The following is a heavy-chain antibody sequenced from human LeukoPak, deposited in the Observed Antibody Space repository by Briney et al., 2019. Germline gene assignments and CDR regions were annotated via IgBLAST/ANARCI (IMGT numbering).Heavy chain of an antibody. CDR1: GYTFTSYY. V-gene: IGHV1-46*01. J-gene: IGHJ4*02. CDR3: ATEVHCGGDCYSY. CDR2: INPSGGST. Sequence: ASVKVSCTASGYTFTSYYMHWVRQAPGQGLEWMGIINPSGGSTSYAQKFQGRVTMTEDTSTDTAYMELSSLRSEDTAVYYCATEVHCGGDCYSYWGQGTLVTVSS. D-gene: IGHD2-21*02.